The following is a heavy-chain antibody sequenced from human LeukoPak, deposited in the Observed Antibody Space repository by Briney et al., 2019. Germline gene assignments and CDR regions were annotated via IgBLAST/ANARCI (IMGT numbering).Heavy chain of an antibody. CDR3: ANGATVVNVY. J-gene: IGHJ4*02. V-gene: IGHV3-23*01. CDR1: GFTFSSYS. Sequence: GGSLRLSCAASGFTFSSYSMNWVRQAPGKGLEWVSAISGSGGSTYYADSVKGRFTISRDNSKNTLYLQMNSLRAEDTAVYYCANGATVVNVYWGQGTLVTVSS. CDR2: ISGSGGST. D-gene: IGHD4-17*01.